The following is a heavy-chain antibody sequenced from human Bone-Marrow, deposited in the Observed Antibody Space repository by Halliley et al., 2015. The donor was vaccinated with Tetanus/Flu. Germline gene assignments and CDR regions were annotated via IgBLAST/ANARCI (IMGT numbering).Heavy chain of an antibody. V-gene: IGHV4-59*01. CDR2: IYSSGAA. D-gene: IGHD1-1*01. CDR3: ARDYQLLSF. Sequence: EWFGYIYSSGAAKYNPPLKSRVTISIDTSKNQFSLKLSSVTAADTAVYYCARDYQLLSFWGQGALVTVSS. J-gene: IGHJ4*02.